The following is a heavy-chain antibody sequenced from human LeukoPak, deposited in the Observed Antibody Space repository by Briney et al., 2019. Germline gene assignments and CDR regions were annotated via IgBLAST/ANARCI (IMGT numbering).Heavy chain of an antibody. CDR1: GFPLSSSA. CDR3: AAPYSTRWFDL. V-gene: IGHV1-58*01. J-gene: IGHJ5*02. D-gene: IGHD6-13*01. CDR2: IVVGSNNT. Sequence: SVKVSCKASGFPLSSSAVQWVRQAGGQRLEWIGWIVVGSNNTNYAQKFQERVTITRDMSTSTAYMELSSLRSEGTAVYYCAAPYSTRWFDLWGRGTLVTVSS.